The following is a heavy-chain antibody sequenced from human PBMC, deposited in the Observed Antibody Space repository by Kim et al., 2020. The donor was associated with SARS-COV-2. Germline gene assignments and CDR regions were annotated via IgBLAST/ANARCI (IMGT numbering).Heavy chain of an antibody. Sequence: SETLSLICAVSGTSVGAYYWSWIRQPPGKGLEWIVYSDYDGSTKYNPSLRSRVTMSVDKSKKLVSLELTSVTAADSGVYYCARGGPDHLDIWGQGAKVLVSS. V-gene: IGHV4-59*02. CDR1: GTSVGAYY. J-gene: IGHJ3*02. CDR2: SDYDGST. CDR3: ARGGPDHLDI.